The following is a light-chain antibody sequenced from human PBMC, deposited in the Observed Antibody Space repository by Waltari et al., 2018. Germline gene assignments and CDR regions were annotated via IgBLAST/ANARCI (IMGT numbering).Light chain of an antibody. Sequence: DIQMTPSPSTLSASVGARVTITCRASQSISNWLAWYQQKPGKAPKFLIYKTSNLESGVPSRFSGSGSGTEFTLTISSLQPDDFATYYCQQYNVYSLTFGGGTKVEIK. V-gene: IGKV1-5*03. CDR3: QQYNVYSLT. CDR2: KTS. J-gene: IGKJ4*01. CDR1: QSISNW.